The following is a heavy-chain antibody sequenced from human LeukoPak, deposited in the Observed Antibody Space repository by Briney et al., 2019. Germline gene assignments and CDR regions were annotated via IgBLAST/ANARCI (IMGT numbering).Heavy chain of an antibody. D-gene: IGHD6-19*01. CDR3: ARKVRAVAAPDY. CDR1: GGTFSSYA. V-gene: IGHV1-69*04. CDR2: IIPILGIA. J-gene: IGHJ4*02. Sequence: ASVKVSCKASGGTFSSYAISWVRQAPGQGLEWMGRIIPILGIANYAQKFQGRVTITADKSTSTAYMELSSLRSEDTAVYYCARKVRAVAAPDYWGQGTLVTVSS.